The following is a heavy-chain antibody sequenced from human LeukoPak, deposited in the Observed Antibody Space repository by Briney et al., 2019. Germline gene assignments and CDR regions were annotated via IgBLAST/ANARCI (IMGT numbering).Heavy chain of an antibody. J-gene: IGHJ6*03. CDR2: IYYTGSS. D-gene: IGHD5-12*01. CDR1: GGAISSSDDY. V-gene: IGHV4-39*07. Sequence: PSETLSLTCSVSGGAISSSDDYWGFVRQTPGKGLEWMGSIYYTGSSHYNPSLRSRATISVDTSKNQFSLKLSSVTAADTAVYYCTTYDYGGPNYYYYMDVWGKGTTVTISS. CDR3: TTYDYGGPNYYYYMDV.